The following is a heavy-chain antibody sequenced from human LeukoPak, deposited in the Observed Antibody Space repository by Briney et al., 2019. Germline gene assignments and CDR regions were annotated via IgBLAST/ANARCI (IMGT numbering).Heavy chain of an antibody. Sequence: SVKVSCKASGGTFSSYAISWVRQAPGQGLEWMGGIIPIFGTANYAQKFQGRVTITADESTSTAYMELSSLRSEDTAVYYCATPEYYDFWSGYYNADGGYMDVWGKGTTVTVSS. CDR2: IIPIFGTA. V-gene: IGHV1-69*13. CDR3: ATPEYYDFWSGYYNADGGYMDV. J-gene: IGHJ6*03. CDR1: GGTFSSYA. D-gene: IGHD3-3*01.